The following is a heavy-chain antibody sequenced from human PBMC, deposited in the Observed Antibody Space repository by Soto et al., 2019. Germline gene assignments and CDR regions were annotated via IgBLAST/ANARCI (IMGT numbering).Heavy chain of an antibody. J-gene: IGHJ4*02. CDR3: ARGRGYSSSPYYFDY. D-gene: IGHD6-6*01. V-gene: IGHV4-59*01. CDR1: GGSISSYY. Sequence: QVQLQESGPGLVKPSETLSLTCTVAGGSISSYYWSWLRQPPGKGLEWIGYIYYSGSTNYNTSLKSRVTISVDTSKNQFSLKLSSVTAADTAVYYCARGRGYSSSPYYFDYWGQGTLVTVSS. CDR2: IYYSGST.